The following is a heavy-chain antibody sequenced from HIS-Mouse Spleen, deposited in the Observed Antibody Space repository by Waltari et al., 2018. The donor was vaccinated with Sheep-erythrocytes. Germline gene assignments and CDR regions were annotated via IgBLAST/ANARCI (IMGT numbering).Heavy chain of an antibody. CDR3: AKDISRNIVVVPAAVGDY. CDR1: GFSFDDYA. J-gene: IGHJ4*02. D-gene: IGHD2-2*01. Sequence: EVQLVESGGGLVAPGRSLRLTCAASGFSFDDYAMHWVRQAPGKGLEWVSGISWKGRFTISRDNAKNSLYLQMNSLRAEDTALYYCAKDISRNIVVVPAAVGDYWGQGTLVTVSS. CDR2: IS. V-gene: IGHV3-9*01.